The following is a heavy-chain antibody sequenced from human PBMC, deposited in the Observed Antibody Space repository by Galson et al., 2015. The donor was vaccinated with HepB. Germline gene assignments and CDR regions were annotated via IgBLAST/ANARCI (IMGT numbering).Heavy chain of an antibody. Sequence: SLRLSCAASGFTFRIYGMHWVRQAPGKGLEWVAFIRHDGSTKYYADSVKGRFTISRDYSSNTLYLQMNSLRPEDTALYYCTGGEGTSWYFDLWGRGTLVTVSS. CDR2: IRHDGSTK. D-gene: IGHD2-15*01. V-gene: IGHV3-30*02. CDR1: GFTFRIYG. J-gene: IGHJ2*01. CDR3: TGGEGTSWYFDL.